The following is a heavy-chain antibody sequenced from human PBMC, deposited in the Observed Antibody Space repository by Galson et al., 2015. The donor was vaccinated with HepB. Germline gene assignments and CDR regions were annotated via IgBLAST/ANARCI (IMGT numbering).Heavy chain of an antibody. D-gene: IGHD3-16*01. J-gene: IGHJ3*02. CDR2: IIPIFGTA. CDR1: GGTFSSYA. V-gene: IGHV1-69*13. Sequence: SVKVSCKASGGTFSSYAISWVRQAPGQGLEWMGGIIPIFGTANYAQKFQGRVTITADESTSTAYMELSILRSEDTAVYYCARGILAGGNAFDIWGQGTMVTVSS. CDR3: ARGILAGGNAFDI.